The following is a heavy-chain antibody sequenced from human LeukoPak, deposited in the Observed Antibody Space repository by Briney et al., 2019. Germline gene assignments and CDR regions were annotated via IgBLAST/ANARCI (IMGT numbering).Heavy chain of an antibody. CDR3: ARDVIDCSSTSCYEIDY. J-gene: IGHJ4*02. CDR1: GFTFSSYA. D-gene: IGHD2-2*01. Sequence: PGRSLRLSCAASGFTFSSYAKHWVRQSPGKGLEWVSVISYDGSNKYYADSVKGRFTISRDNSKNTLYLQMNSLRAEDTAVYYCARDVIDCSSTSCYEIDYWGQGTLVTVSS. V-gene: IGHV3-30-3*01. CDR2: ISYDGSNK.